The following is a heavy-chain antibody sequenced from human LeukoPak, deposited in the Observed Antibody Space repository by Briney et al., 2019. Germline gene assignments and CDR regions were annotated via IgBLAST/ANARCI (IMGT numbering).Heavy chain of an antibody. CDR1: GVSINNYY. V-gene: IGHV4-59*01. J-gene: IGHJ5*02. CDR2: MYNSETT. D-gene: IGHD6-19*01. CDR3: ARDSSGAGNNWFDH. Sequence: SSETLSLTCTVSGVSINNYYWSWLRQPPGKGLEWIGYMYNSETTNYNPSLKSRVTISVDASKKQFSLKLSSVTAADTAVYYCARDSSGAGNNWFDHWGQGTLVTVSS.